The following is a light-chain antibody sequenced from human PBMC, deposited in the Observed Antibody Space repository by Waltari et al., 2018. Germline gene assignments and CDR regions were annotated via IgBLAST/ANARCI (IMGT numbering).Light chain of an antibody. CDR2: THN. V-gene: IGLV1-44*01. CDR3: ATWDDSLNGWV. Sequence: QSVLTQPPSASGTPGQRVTISCSGSNSNIGRTAVNCYQQLPEPAPKLLIHTHNRRPSGVPDRFSGSKSGTSASLAISGLQSEDEADYHCATWDDSLNGWVFGGGTKVTVL. J-gene: IGLJ3*02. CDR1: NSNIGRTA.